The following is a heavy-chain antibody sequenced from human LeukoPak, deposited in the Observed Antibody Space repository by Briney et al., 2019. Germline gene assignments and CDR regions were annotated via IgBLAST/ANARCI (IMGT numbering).Heavy chain of an antibody. CDR1: GYTFTSYG. CDR3: ATGLRYFDWLVY. J-gene: IGHJ4*02. D-gene: IGHD3-9*01. CDR2: FDPEDGET. V-gene: IGHV1-24*01. Sequence: ASVKVSCKASGYTFTSYGISWVRQAPGKGLEWMGGFDPEDGETIYAQKFQGRVTMTEDTSTDTAYMELSSLRSEDTAVYYCATGLRYFDWLVYWGQGTLVTVSS.